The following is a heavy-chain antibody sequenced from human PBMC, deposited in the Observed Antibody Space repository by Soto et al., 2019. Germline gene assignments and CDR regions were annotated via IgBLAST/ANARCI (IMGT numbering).Heavy chain of an antibody. CDR1: GGTFSSYA. CDR3: ARAYCSSTSCRVNYYYYYGMDV. J-gene: IGHJ6*02. V-gene: IGHV1-69*13. D-gene: IGHD2-2*01. Sequence: SVKVSCKASGGTFSSYAISWVRQAPGQGLEWMGGIIPIFGTANYAQKFQGRVTITADESTSTAYMELSSLRSEDTAVYYCARAYCSSTSCRVNYYYYYGMDVWGQGTTVTVSS. CDR2: IIPIFGTA.